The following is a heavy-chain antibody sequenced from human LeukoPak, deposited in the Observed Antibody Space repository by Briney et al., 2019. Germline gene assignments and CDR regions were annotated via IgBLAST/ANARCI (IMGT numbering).Heavy chain of an antibody. D-gene: IGHD5-12*01. J-gene: IGHJ4*02. CDR2: INHSGST. V-gene: IGHV4-34*01. CDR1: GGSFSGYY. CDR3: ARLYGYSGYDTSDY. Sequence: SETLSLTCAVYGGSFSGYYWSWIRQPPGKGLEWIGEINHSGSTNYNPSLKSRVTISVDTSKNQFSLKLSPVTAADTAVYYCARLYGYSGYDTSDYWGQGTLVTVSS.